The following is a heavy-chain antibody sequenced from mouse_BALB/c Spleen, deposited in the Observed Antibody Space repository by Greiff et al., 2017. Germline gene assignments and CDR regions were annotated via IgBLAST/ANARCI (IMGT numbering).Heavy chain of an antibody. CDR1: GFTFTSYW. D-gene: IGHD1-2*01. CDR2: INPSNGRT. V-gene: IGHV1S81*02. CDR3: ARFDITLDY. Sequence: QVQLKQPGAELVKPGASVKLSCKASGFTFTSYWMHWVKQRPGQGLEWIGEINPSNGRTNYNEKFKSKATLTVDKSSSTAYMQLSSLTSEDSAVYYCARFDITLDYWGQGTTLTVSS. J-gene: IGHJ2*01.